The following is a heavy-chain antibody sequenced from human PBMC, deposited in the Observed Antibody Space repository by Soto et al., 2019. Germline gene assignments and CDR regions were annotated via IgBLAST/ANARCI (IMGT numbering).Heavy chain of an antibody. J-gene: IGHJ6*02. CDR1: GGTFSSYA. CDR2: IIPIFGTA. D-gene: IGHD1-1*01. Sequence: ASVKVSCKASGGTFSSYAISWVRQAPGQGLEWMGGIIPIFGTANYAQKFQGRVTITADESTSTAYMELSSLRSEDTAVYYCARDKGTTGTTGPGGMDVWGQGTTVTVSS. CDR3: ARDKGTTGTTGPGGMDV. V-gene: IGHV1-69*13.